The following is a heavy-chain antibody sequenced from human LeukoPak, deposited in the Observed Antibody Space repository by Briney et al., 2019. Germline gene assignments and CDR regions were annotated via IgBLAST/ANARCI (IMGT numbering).Heavy chain of an antibody. Sequence: GGSLRLSCAASGFTFSTYTMHWVRQAPGKGLVWVSRIKSDGTSINYADSVKGRFTISRDNAKNRLFLQMNSLRAEDTAVYFCARGHCSGGRCNSVGYYGMDVWGQGTTVTVSS. CDR1: GFTFSTYT. D-gene: IGHD2-15*01. J-gene: IGHJ6*02. CDR3: ARGHCSGGRCNSVGYYGMDV. CDR2: IKSDGTSI. V-gene: IGHV3-74*01.